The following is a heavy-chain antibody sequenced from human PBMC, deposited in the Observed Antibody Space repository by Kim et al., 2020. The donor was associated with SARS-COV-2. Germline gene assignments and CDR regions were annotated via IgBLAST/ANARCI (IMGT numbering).Heavy chain of an antibody. D-gene: IGHD3-10*01. V-gene: IGHV1-69*13. CDR2: IIPIFGTA. J-gene: IGHJ6*03. CDR1: GGTFSSYA. CDR3: VGRRFRELFRGEEYMDV. Sequence: SVKVSCKASGGTFSSYAISWVRQAPGQGLEGMGGIIPIFGTANYAQKFQGRVTNTADESTSTAYMELSSLRAEDTAVYYCVGRRFRELFRGEEYMDVGG.